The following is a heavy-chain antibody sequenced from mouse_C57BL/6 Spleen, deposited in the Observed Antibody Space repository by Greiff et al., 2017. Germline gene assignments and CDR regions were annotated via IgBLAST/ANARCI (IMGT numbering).Heavy chain of an antibody. J-gene: IGHJ2*01. Sequence: EVMLVESGPELVKPGASVKMSCKASGYTFTDYNMHWVKQSHGKSLEWIGYINPNNGGTSYNQKFKGKATLTVNKSSSTAYMELRSLTSEDSAVYYCATSTVYYFDYWGQGTTLTVSS. CDR3: ATSTVYYFDY. CDR2: INPNNGGT. V-gene: IGHV1-22*01. CDR1: GYTFTDYN. D-gene: IGHD1-1*01.